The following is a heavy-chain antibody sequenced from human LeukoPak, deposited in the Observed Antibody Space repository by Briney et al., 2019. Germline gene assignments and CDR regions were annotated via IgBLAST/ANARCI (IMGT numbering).Heavy chain of an antibody. CDR2: INPNSGGT. Sequence: ASVKVSCKASGYTFTGYYMHWVRQAPGQGLEWMGWINPNSGGTNYAQKFQGRVTMTRDTSISTAYMELSRLRSDDTAVYYCARETVQLERRGWFDSWGQGTLVTVSS. CDR1: GYTFTGYY. V-gene: IGHV1-2*02. J-gene: IGHJ5*01. CDR3: ARETVQLERRGWFDS. D-gene: IGHD1-1*01.